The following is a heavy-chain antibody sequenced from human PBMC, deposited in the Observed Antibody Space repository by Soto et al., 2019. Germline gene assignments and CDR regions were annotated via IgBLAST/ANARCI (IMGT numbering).Heavy chain of an antibody. Sequence: EVQLVESGGGLVKPGGSLRLSCAASGFTFSSYSMNWVRQAPGKGLEWVSSINSSSSYIYYADSVKGRFTISRDNAKNSLYLQMNSLRAEDTAVYYCARYTRGDYVGQYYYYYYYMDVWGKGTTVTVSS. CDR1: GFTFSSYS. CDR2: INSSSSYI. J-gene: IGHJ6*03. D-gene: IGHD4-17*01. V-gene: IGHV3-21*01. CDR3: ARYTRGDYVGQYYYYYYYMDV.